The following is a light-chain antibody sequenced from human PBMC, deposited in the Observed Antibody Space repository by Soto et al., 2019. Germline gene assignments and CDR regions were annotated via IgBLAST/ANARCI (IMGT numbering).Light chain of an antibody. V-gene: IGLV2-14*01. Sequence: QSVLTQPASVSGSPGQSITISCTGTSSDVGAYNYVSWYQHHPGKAPKLVIFEVSNRPSGVSNRFSGSKSGNTASLTISGLQAEDEADYYCASYTISRTRVFGGGTKLTVL. CDR3: ASYTISRTRV. CDR2: EVS. J-gene: IGLJ3*02. CDR1: SSDVGAYNY.